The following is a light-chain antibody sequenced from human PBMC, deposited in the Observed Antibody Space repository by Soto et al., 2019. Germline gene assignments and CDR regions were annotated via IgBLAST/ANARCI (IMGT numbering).Light chain of an antibody. CDR1: SSDVGSYNL. CDR2: EVS. Sequence: QSALTQPDSVSGSPGQSITISCTGTSSDVGSYNLVSWYQQHPGKAPKLMIYEVSKRPSGVSNRFSGSKSGNTASLTISGIQAEDEADYYCCSYAGSSPYVFGTGTKVTGL. V-gene: IGLV2-23*02. CDR3: CSYAGSSPYV. J-gene: IGLJ1*01.